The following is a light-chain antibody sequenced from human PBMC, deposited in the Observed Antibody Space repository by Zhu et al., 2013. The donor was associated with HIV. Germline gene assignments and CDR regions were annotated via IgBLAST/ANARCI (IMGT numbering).Light chain of an antibody. CDR1: PSVWSNY. J-gene: IGKJ4*01. CDR2: GAS. V-gene: IGKV3-20*01. Sequence: EIVLTQSPGTLSMSPGERVTLSCRASPSVWSNYLAWYQQKPGQPPMLLIFGASTRATGIPDRFSGSGARTDFTLTISRLEPEDFAVYYCQQYGSSPLTFGGGTTVEIK. CDR3: QQYGSSPLT.